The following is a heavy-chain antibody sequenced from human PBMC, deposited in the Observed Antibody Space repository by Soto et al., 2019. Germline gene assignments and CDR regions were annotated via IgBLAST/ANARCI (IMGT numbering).Heavy chain of an antibody. CDR1: GFTFSSYG. D-gene: IGHD3-10*01. CDR2: IWYDGSNK. J-gene: IGHJ6*02. CDR3: ARDRGSDV. Sequence: PGGSLRLSCAASGFTFSSYGMHWVRQAPGKGLEWVAVIWYDGSNKYYADSVKGRFTISRDNAKNSLYLQMNSLRDEDTAVYYCARDRGSDVWGQGTTVTVSS. V-gene: IGHV3-33*01.